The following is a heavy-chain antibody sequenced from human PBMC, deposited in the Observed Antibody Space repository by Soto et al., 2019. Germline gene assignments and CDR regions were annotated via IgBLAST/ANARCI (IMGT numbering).Heavy chain of an antibody. CDR1: GGTFSSYA. CDR3: ARHVPAAGYYYGMDV. CDR2: IIPIFGTA. J-gene: IGHJ6*02. D-gene: IGHD2-2*01. Sequence: QVQLVQSGAEVKKPGSSVKVSYNASGGTFSSYAIRWVRQAPGQGLEWMGGIIPIFGTANYAQKFQGRVTITADESTITAYMELRSLRSEDTAVYYCARHVPAAGYYYGMDVWGQGTTVTVSS. V-gene: IGHV1-69*12.